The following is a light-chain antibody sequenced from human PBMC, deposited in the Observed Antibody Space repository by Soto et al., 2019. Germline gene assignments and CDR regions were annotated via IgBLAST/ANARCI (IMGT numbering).Light chain of an antibody. CDR1: SGDVGGYDY. CDR2: EVT. Sequence: QSVLTQPASVSGSPGQSIAIPCTGTSGDVGGYDYVSLYQQHPDKAPKLMIYEVTKRPSWVSNRFSGSKSGNTASLTISGLQPEDEADYYCSSHTSGSTRVFGSGTKVTVL. J-gene: IGLJ1*01. V-gene: IGLV2-14*01. CDR3: SSHTSGSTRV.